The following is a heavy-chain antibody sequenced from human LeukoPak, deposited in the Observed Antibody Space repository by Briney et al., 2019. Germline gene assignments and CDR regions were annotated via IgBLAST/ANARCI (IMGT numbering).Heavy chain of an antibody. CDR3: ARKYHSASAGYGLDY. Sequence: GGSLRLSCAASGFTFSNYAIHWVRQAPGKGLQWVGFISYDGTNNYYADSVMGRFTISRDNSNSTLYLQMNSLRAEVTAVYYYARKYHSASAGYGLDYWGQGTLVTVS. CDR2: ISYDGTNN. CDR1: GFTFSNYA. J-gene: IGHJ4*02. V-gene: IGHV3-30*04. D-gene: IGHD3-9*01.